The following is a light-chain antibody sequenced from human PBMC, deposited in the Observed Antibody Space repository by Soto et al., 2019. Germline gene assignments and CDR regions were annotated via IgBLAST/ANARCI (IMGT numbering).Light chain of an antibody. CDR2: GAS. Sequence: EIVMTQSPATLSVSPGERATLSCRASQSISSNLAWYQQRPGQAPRLLIYGASTRATGIPARFSGSGSGTEFTLTISSLQSEDFAVYYCQQYNNWPPVTFGQGTKVDIK. J-gene: IGKJ1*01. V-gene: IGKV3-15*01. CDR3: QQYNNWPPVT. CDR1: QSISSN.